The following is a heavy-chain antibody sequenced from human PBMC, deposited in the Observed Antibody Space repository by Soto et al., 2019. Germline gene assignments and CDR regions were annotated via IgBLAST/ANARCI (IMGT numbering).Heavy chain of an antibody. V-gene: IGHV2-5*02. CDR3: AHSPCTGGTCYLFAY. Sequence: QITLKESGPTLVKPTQTLTLTCSISGFSPSTSGVGVGWIRQPPGKSLEWLALIYWDDVPRYTPSLETRLTITKDNFRSQVVLTMTNMDPVDTATYYCAHSPCTGGTCYLFAYWGQGTLITVSS. D-gene: IGHD2-15*01. CDR2: IYWDDVP. J-gene: IGHJ4*02. CDR1: GFSPSTSGVG.